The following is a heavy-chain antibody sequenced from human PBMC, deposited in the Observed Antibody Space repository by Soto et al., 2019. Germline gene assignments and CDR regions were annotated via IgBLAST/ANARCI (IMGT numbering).Heavy chain of an antibody. D-gene: IGHD2-2*01. V-gene: IGHV1-3*01. Sequence: ASVKVSCKTSGYPFPSFEVHWIRQAPGQRPEWMGGISNAGSGNTKYSQKFQDRLTITGDKRATTVYMALSSLTSEDTATYYCARESNHYQDFFQNWGQGTQVTVS. CDR1: GYPFPSFE. CDR2: ISNAGSGNT. CDR3: ARESNHYQDFFQN. J-gene: IGHJ4*02.